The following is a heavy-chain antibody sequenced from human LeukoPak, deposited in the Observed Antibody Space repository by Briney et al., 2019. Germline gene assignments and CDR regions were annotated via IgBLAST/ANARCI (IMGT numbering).Heavy chain of an antibody. J-gene: IGHJ3*02. CDR2: IYYSGST. V-gene: IGHV4-59*08. Sequence: PSETLSLTCAVYGGSFSSYYWSWIRQPPGKGLEWIGYIYYSGSTNYNPSLKSRVTVSVDTSKNQFSLKLSSVTAADTAVYYCARAQETNYYDSPDAFDIWGQGTMVTVSS. CDR1: GGSFSSYY. D-gene: IGHD3-22*01. CDR3: ARAQETNYYDSPDAFDI.